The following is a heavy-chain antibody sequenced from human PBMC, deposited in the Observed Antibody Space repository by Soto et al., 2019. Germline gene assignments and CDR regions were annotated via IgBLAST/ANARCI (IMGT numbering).Heavy chain of an antibody. Sequence: GGSLRLSCAASGFGVSNNYMSWVRQAPGKGLEWVSAINSGGNTYYADSVKGRFTISRDNSKNTLHLQMSSLRAEDTAVYYCAIWKFCSSTTCFDYWGRGTLVTVSS. V-gene: IGHV3-66*01. CDR2: INSGGNT. CDR1: GFGVSNNY. D-gene: IGHD2-2*01. CDR3: AIWKFCSSTTCFDY. J-gene: IGHJ4*02.